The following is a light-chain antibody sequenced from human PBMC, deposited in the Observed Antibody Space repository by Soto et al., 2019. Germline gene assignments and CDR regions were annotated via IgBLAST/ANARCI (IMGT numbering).Light chain of an antibody. CDR2: GTS. Sequence: EIVLTQSPGTLSLSPGDRATLSCRASQSVDSSYLAWYQQKPGQAPRVLIYGTSSRATGVPDRFSGSGSGTDFTLTISRLEPEDSAVYYCQQSGGSPRTFGQGTKVDIK. J-gene: IGKJ1*01. CDR1: QSVDSSY. V-gene: IGKV3-20*01. CDR3: QQSGGSPRT.